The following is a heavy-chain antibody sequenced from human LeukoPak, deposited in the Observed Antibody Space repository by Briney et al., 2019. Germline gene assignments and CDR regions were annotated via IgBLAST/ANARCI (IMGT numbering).Heavy chain of an antibody. CDR2: IYYSRST. CDR1: GGSISSSSYY. J-gene: IGHJ5*02. Sequence: PSETLSLTCTVSGGSISSSSYYWGWIRQPPGKGLEWIGSIYYSRSTYYSPSLKSRVTISVDTSKNQFSLKLSSVTAADTAVYYCAREVYCSGGSCHINWFDPWGQGTLVTVSS. D-gene: IGHD2-15*01. CDR3: AREVYCSGGSCHINWFDP. V-gene: IGHV4-39*07.